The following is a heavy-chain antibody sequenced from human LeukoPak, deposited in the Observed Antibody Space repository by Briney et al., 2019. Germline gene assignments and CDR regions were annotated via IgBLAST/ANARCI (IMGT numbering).Heavy chain of an antibody. D-gene: IGHD6-6*01. Sequence: SETLSLTCAVYGGSFSGYYWSWIRQPPGKGLEWIGEINHSGSTNYNPSIKSRVTISVDTSKNQFSLKLSSVTAADTAVYYCATTRSSIAAPRYYMDVRGKGTTVTVSS. CDR3: ATTRSSIAAPRYYMDV. V-gene: IGHV4-34*01. CDR2: INHSGST. J-gene: IGHJ6*03. CDR1: GGSFSGYY.